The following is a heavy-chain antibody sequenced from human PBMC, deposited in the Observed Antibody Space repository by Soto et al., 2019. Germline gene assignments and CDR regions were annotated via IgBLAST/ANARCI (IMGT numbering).Heavy chain of an antibody. J-gene: IGHJ4*02. V-gene: IGHV3-7*01. D-gene: IGHD3-22*01. CDR3: ARISRDSSGSAFDY. CDR1: GFTFSSYW. CDR2: IKEDGSEK. Sequence: PGGSLRLSCAASGFTFSSYWMTWVRQAPGKGLEWVANIKEDGSEKNYVDSVEGRFTISRDNAENSLYLQVNSLRAEDTAVYYCARISRDSSGSAFDYWGQGTLVTVSS.